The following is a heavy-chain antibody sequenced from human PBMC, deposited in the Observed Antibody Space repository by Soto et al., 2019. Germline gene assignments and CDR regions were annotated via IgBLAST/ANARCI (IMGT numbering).Heavy chain of an antibody. CDR2: IYSSGYT. CDR3: ARGGCYNFGSDY. V-gene: IGHV4-59*01. D-gene: IGHD3-3*01. J-gene: IGHJ4*02. CDR1: GDSIRGFY. Sequence: SETLSLTCTVSGDSIRGFYWSWIRQPPGKGLEWIGYIYSSGYTNYNPSLKNRGTISVDTPKKQFFLNLRSVTASDKALYYCARGGCYNFGSDYWGRGIRVTVSS.